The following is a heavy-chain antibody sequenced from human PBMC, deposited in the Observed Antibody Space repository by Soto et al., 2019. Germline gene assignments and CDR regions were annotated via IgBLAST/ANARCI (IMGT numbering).Heavy chain of an antibody. CDR2: ISSSSSYI. D-gene: IGHD1-26*01. V-gene: IGHV3-21*01. CDR1: GFTFSSYS. Sequence: GGSLRLSCAPSGFTFSSYSMNWVRQAPGKGLEWVSSISSSSSYIYYADSVKGRFTISRDNAKNSLYLQMNSLRAEDTAVYYCARGATPPPTYGMDVWGQGTTVTVSS. J-gene: IGHJ6*02. CDR3: ARGATPPPTYGMDV.